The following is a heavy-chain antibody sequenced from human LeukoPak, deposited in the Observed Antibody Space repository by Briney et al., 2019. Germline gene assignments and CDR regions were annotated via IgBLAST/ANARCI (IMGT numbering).Heavy chain of an antibody. CDR1: GGSISSPTYY. Sequence: SETLSLTCSVSGGSISSPTYYLAWIRQPPGKGLEWIGTVHHSGSTYYSPSLVSRVTISVDTSKNQFSLKLASVTAADTAFYYCARLGGYYDPPGYWGQGTLVTVSS. CDR3: ARLGGYYDPPGY. V-gene: IGHV4-39*01. D-gene: IGHD3-10*01. CDR2: VHHSGST. J-gene: IGHJ4*02.